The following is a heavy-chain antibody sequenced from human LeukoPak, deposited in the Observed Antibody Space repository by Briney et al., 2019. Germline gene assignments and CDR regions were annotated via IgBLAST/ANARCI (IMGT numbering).Heavy chain of an antibody. CDR3: GREEVGATLDY. CDR2: IWYDGSNK. CDR1: GFIFSSYG. J-gene: IGHJ4*02. Sequence: GGSLRLSCAASGFIFSSYGMHWGRQAPGKGLEWVAVIWYDGSNKYYADSVKGRFTISRDNSKNTLYLQMNSLRAEDTAVYYCGREEVGATLDYWGQGTLVTVSS. V-gene: IGHV3-33*01. D-gene: IGHD1-26*01.